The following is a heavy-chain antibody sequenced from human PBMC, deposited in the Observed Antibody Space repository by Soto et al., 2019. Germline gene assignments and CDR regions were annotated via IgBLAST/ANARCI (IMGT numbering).Heavy chain of an antibody. J-gene: IGHJ4*02. CDR1: GFSLTTSGVG. V-gene: IGHV2-5*02. CDR3: AHRVLRTVYGLVTTTAIYFDV. CDR2: IYWDADK. Sequence: QITLNESGPTVVRPTETLPLTCRFSGFSLTTSGVGVGWIRQCPVKAPEWLALIYWDADKRYSASLKSRLTITNATSKNQVVLTVSDLDPTDTATSYCAHRVLRTVYGLVTTTAIYFDVWGQGTPVAVSS. D-gene: IGHD3-3*01.